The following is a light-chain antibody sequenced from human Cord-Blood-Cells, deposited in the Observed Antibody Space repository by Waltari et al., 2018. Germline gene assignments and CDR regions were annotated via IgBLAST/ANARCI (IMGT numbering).Light chain of an antibody. J-gene: IGKJ2*03. V-gene: IGKV3-15*01. CDR3: QQYNNWPPYS. Sequence: EIVMTQSPATLSVPPGERATLSCRASQSVSSNLAWYQQKPGQAPRLLIYGASTRATGIPARFSGSGSGTEFTRTISSLQSEDFAVYYCQQYNNWPPYSFGQGTKLEIK. CDR1: QSVSSN. CDR2: GAS.